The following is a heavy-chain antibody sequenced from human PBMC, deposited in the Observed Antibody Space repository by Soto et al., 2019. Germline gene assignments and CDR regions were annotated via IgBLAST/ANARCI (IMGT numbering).Heavy chain of an antibody. CDR1: GGSFSGYY. V-gene: IGHV4-34*01. D-gene: IGHD3-10*01. CDR3: ASFPKYGSGSYPQRDY. Sequence: TSETLSLTCAVYGGSFSGYYWSWIRQPPGKGLEWIGEINHSGSTNYNPSLKSRVTISVDTSKNQFSLKLSSVTAADTAVYYCASFPKYGSGSYPQRDYWGQGTLVTVSS. CDR2: INHSGST. J-gene: IGHJ4*02.